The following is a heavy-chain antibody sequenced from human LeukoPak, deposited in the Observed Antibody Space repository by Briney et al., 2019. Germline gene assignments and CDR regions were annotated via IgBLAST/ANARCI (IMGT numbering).Heavy chain of an antibody. D-gene: IGHD6-13*01. CDR2: IIPIFGTA. J-gene: IGHJ4*02. CDR1: GGTFISYA. V-gene: IGHV1-69*05. CDR3: ARGDGAAAGQIDY. Sequence: SVRVSCKASGGTFISYAISWVRQAPGQGLEWMGRIIPIFGTANYAQKFQGRVTITTDESTSTAYMELSSLRSEDTAVYYCARGDGAAAGQIDYWGQGTLVTVSS.